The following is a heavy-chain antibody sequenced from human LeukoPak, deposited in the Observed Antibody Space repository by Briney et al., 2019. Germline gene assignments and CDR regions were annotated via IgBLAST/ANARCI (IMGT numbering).Heavy chain of an antibody. D-gene: IGHD3-3*01. CDR3: AKRPYEHYMDV. Sequence: SGGSLRLSCAASGFTFISYAMSWVRQAPGKGLEWVSGISSSGGSTYYADSVKGRFTISIDNSKNTLYLQMNSLRAEDTAVYYCAKRPYEHYMDVWGKGTTVTVSS. V-gene: IGHV3-23*01. CDR2: ISSSGGST. CDR1: GFTFISYA. J-gene: IGHJ6*03.